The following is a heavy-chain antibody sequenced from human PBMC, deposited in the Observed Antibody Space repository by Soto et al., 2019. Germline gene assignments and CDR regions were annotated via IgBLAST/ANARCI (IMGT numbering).Heavy chain of an antibody. Sequence: ASVKVSYRASGYSFTSYGISWERQAPGQGLEWMGWISAYNGNTNYAQKLQGRVTMTTDTSTSTAYMELRSLRSDDTAVYYCERDSAEDIVATNTEYYYYYYRDVWAKGPRSPSP. CDR1: GYSFTSYG. D-gene: IGHD5-12*01. CDR2: ISAYNGNT. J-gene: IGHJ6*03. V-gene: IGHV1-18*01. CDR3: ERDSAEDIVATNTEYYYYYYRDV.